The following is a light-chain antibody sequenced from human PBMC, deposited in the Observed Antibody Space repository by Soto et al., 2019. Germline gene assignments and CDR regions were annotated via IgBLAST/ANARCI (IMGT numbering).Light chain of an antibody. J-gene: IGKJ5*01. Sequence: EIVLTHSPGTLPLSPGERATLSCRTSQSVSSSYLARYQQKPGQAPMLLIYGASSSATGIPDRFSGSGSGTDFTLTISRLEPEDFAVYYCQQYGSSPPTFGQWTRLEI. CDR3: QQYGSSPPT. CDR2: GAS. CDR1: QSVSSSY. V-gene: IGKV3-20*01.